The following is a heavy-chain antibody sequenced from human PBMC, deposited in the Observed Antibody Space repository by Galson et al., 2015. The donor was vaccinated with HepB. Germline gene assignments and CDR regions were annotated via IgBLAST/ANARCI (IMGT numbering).Heavy chain of an antibody. CDR3: ARLRGYSYDP. Sequence: LSLTCTVSGGSISSYYWSWIRQPPGKGLEWIGYIYYSGSTNYNPSLKSRVTISVDTSKNQFSLKLSSVTAADTAVYYCARLRGYSYDPWGQGTLVTVSS. CDR2: IYYSGST. V-gene: IGHV4-59*08. D-gene: IGHD5-18*01. J-gene: IGHJ5*02. CDR1: GGSISSYY.